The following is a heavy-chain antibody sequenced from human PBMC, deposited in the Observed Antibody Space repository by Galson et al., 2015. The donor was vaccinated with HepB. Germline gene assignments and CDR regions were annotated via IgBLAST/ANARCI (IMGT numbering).Heavy chain of an antibody. D-gene: IGHD4-17*01. V-gene: IGHV3-11*01. J-gene: IGHJ4*02. CDR2: ISSGGSTI. Sequence: SLRLSCAASGFIFGDYYMSWIRQAPGKGLEWVSFISSGGSTIYYADSVKGRFTISRDNAKNLLYLQMNSLRAEDTAVYYCARSGSTVTTRRSQRYFFDFWGQGTLVTVSS. CDR3: ARSGSTVTTRRSQRYFFDF. CDR1: GFIFGDYY.